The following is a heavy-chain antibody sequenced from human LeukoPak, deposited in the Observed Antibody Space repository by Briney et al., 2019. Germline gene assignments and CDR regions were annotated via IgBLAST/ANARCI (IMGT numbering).Heavy chain of an antibody. D-gene: IGHD4-23*01. J-gene: IGHJ4*02. Sequence: ASVKVSCKTSGYTFNNYAMHWVRQAPGQRLEWMGCINGDNGNTQYSQKLQGRVTITRDTSASTAYMELSSLRSEDTAVYYCVIVGTRGAFDYWGQGTLVTVSS. CDR3: VIVGTRGAFDY. V-gene: IGHV1-3*01. CDR2: INGDNGNT. CDR1: GYTFNNYA.